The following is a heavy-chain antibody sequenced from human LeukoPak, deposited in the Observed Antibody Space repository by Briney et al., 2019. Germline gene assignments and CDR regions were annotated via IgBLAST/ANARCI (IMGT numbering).Heavy chain of an antibody. J-gene: IGHJ4*02. V-gene: IGHV2-70*11. CDR2: IDWDDDK. Sequence: SGPTLVNPTQTLTLTCTFSGFSLSTSGMCVSWIRQPPGKALEWLARIDWDDDKYYSTSLKTRLTISKDPSKNQVVLTMTNLDAVDTATFYCARMRGSSGWFFDYWGQGTLVTVSS. D-gene: IGHD6-19*01. CDR1: GFSLSTSGMC. CDR3: ARMRGSSGWFFDY.